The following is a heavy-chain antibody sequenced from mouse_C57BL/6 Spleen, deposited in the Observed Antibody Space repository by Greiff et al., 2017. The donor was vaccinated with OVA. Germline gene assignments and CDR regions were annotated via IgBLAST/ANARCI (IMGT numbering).Heavy chain of an antibody. V-gene: IGHV5-4*01. D-gene: IGHD1-1*02. CDR2: FSDCGSYT. CDR1: GFTFSSYA. Sequence: EVQRVESGGGLVKPGGSLKLSCAASGFTFSSYALSWVRQTPEKRLEWVATFSDCGSYTYYPDNVTGRFTISRDNAKHKLDLQKSHLKSEDTAMYYFARGYGSYGYFDGGGTVTTDTVAS. J-gene: IGHJ1*03. CDR3: ARGYGSYGYFDG.